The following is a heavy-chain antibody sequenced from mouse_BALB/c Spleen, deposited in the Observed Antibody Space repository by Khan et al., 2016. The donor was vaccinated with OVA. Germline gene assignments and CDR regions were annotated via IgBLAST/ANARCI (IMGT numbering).Heavy chain of an antibody. CDR2: IHYSGIT. Sequence: EVQLQESGPDLVKPSQSLSLTCTVTGYSITSGYSWHWIRQFPGNKLEWMGYIHYSGITNYNPSLKSRISITRDTSKNQFFLQLNSVTTEDTATYYWARSGTTVVAYWYFDVWGAGTTVTVSS. CDR3: ARSGTTVVAYWYFDV. J-gene: IGHJ1*01. D-gene: IGHD1-1*01. V-gene: IGHV3-1*02. CDR1: GYSITSGYS.